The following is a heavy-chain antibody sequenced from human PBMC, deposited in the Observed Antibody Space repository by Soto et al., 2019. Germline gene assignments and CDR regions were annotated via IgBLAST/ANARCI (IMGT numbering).Heavy chain of an antibody. D-gene: IGHD3-9*01. J-gene: IGHJ4*02. CDR1: GFTFSSYT. Sequence: EVQLVESGGGLVNSGGSLRLSCAASGFTFSSYTMNWVRQAPGKGLEWVAFITSGSDYIYYADSVKGRFTISRDDANNSRFLQISGLRAEDTAVYYCTREHVVTIFRRGQRGSFDNWSQGTLVTVSS. V-gene: IGHV3-21*01. CDR2: ITSGSDYI. CDR3: TREHVVTIFRRGQRGSFDN.